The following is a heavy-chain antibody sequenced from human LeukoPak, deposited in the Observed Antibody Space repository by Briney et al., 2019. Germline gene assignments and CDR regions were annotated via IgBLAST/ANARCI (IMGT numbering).Heavy chain of an antibody. CDR1: GGSISSYY. D-gene: IGHD6-6*01. J-gene: IGHJ4*02. Sequence: PSETLSLTCTVSGGSISSYYWSWIRQPPGKGLEWIGEINHSGSTNYNPSLKSRVTISVDTSKNQFSLKLSSVTAADTAVYYCARRLPRRSSSVYFDYWGQGTLVTVSS. CDR3: ARRLPRRSSSVYFDY. V-gene: IGHV4-34*01. CDR2: INHSGST.